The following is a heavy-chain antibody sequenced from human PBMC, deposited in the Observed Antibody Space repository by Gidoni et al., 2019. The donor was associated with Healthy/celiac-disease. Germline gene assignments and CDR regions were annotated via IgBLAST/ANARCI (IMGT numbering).Heavy chain of an antibody. CDR3: ARLPSPRQPLLYPGSDY. Sequence: EVQLVQSGAEVKKPGESRRISCTGSGYSFTSYWISWVRQMPGKGLEWMGRIDPSDSYTNYSPSFQGHVTISADKSISTAYLQWSSLKASDTAMYYCARLPSPRQPLLYPGSDYWGQGTLVTVSS. CDR2: IDPSDSYT. D-gene: IGHD2-2*02. J-gene: IGHJ4*02. V-gene: IGHV5-10-1*03. CDR1: GYSFTSYW.